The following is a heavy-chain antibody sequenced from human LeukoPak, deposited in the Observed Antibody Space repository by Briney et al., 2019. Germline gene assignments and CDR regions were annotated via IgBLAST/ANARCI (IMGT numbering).Heavy chain of an antibody. CDR2: ISAYNGNT. CDR1: GYTFTSYG. V-gene: IGHV1-18*01. D-gene: IGHD6-6*01. CDR3: ARAGSIAARLLARWFDP. J-gene: IGHJ5*02. Sequence: ASVKVSCKASGYTFTSYGISWVRQAPGQGLEWMGWISAYNGNTNYAQKLQGRVTMTRNTSISTAYMELSSLRSEDTAVYYCARAGSIAARLLARWFDPWGQGTLVTVSS.